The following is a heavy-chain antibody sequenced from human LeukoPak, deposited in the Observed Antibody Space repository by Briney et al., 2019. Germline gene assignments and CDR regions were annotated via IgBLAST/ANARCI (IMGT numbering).Heavy chain of an antibody. CDR1: GFTFSSYD. Sequence: PGGSLRLSCAASGFTFSSYDMHWVRHATGKGLEWVSAIGTAGDTYYPGSVKGRFTISRENAKNSLYLQMNSLRAGDTAVYYCARAGRVYGMDVWGQGTTVTVSS. V-gene: IGHV3-13*01. CDR2: IGTAGDT. D-gene: IGHD1-26*01. CDR3: ARAGRVYGMDV. J-gene: IGHJ6*02.